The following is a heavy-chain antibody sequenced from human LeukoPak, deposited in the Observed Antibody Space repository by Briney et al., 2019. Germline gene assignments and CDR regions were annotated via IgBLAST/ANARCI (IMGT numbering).Heavy chain of an antibody. Sequence: GGSLRLSCAASGFTFSGSAMHWVRQASGKGLEWVGRIRSKANSYATAYAASVKGRFTISRDDSKNTAYLQMNSLKTEDTAVYYCTRPIIAYCGGDCYYYFDYWGQGTQVTVSS. CDR1: GFTFSGSA. D-gene: IGHD2-21*02. CDR2: IRSKANSYAT. CDR3: TRPIIAYCGGDCYYYFDY. J-gene: IGHJ4*02. V-gene: IGHV3-73*01.